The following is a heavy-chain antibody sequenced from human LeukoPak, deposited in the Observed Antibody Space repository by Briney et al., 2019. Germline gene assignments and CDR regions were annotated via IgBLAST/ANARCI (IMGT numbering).Heavy chain of an antibody. CDR2: ISYDGSNK. Sequence: GGSLRLSCAASGFTFSSYGMHWVRQAPGKGLEWVAVISYDGSNKYYADSVKGRFTISRDTSKNTLYLQMSSLRAEDTAVYYCARSPPPHSDYPDYWGQGTLVTVSS. V-gene: IGHV3-30*03. CDR1: GFTFSSYG. J-gene: IGHJ4*02. D-gene: IGHD4-11*01. CDR3: ARSPPPHSDYPDY.